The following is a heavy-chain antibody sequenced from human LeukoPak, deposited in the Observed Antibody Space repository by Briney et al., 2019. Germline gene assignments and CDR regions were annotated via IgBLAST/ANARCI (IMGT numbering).Heavy chain of an antibody. CDR3: VRGLGDY. J-gene: IGHJ4*02. CDR2: IDIDGRII. D-gene: IGHD3-16*01. CDR1: GFTLSTYW. Sequence: GGSLRLSCGASGFTLSTYWMHWVRQGPGKALVWVARIDIDGRIITHADSVEGRFTISRDNAKNTVYLQMNDLRDEDTATYYCVRGLGDYWGQGTLVTVSS. V-gene: IGHV3-74*03.